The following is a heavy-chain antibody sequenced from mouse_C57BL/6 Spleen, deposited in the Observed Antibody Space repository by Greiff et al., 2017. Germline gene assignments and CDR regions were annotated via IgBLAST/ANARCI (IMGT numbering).Heavy chain of an antibody. J-gene: IGHJ4*01. D-gene: IGHD1-1*02. CDR1: GFTFSDYY. CDR2: INYDGSST. V-gene: IGHV5-16*01. Sequence: EVMLVESEGGLVQPGSSMKLSCTASGFTFSDYYMAWVRQVPEKGLEWVANINYDGSSTYYLDSLKSRFIISRDNAKNILYLQMSSLKSEDTATYYCARDRWGNYAMDDWGQGTSVTVSS. CDR3: ARDRWGNYAMDD.